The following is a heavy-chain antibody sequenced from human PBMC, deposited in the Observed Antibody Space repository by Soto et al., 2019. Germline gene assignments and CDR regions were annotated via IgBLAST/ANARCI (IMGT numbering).Heavy chain of an antibody. V-gene: IGHV4-39*01. J-gene: IGHJ4*02. CDR1: GASITSTPYF. CDR3: AKNLPKTGRFDY. CDR2: IYYSGKT. Sequence: SETLSLTCSLSGASITSTPYFWAWIRQPPGKGLELVVSIYYSGKTHYNPSLKSRTTISVDRSRNQFSLQVSSVTAADAAVYYCAKNLPKTGRFDYWGQGTVVTVSS.